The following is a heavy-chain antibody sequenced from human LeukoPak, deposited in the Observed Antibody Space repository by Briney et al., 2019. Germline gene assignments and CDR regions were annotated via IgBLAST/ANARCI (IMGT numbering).Heavy chain of an antibody. Sequence: QPGGSLRLACAASGFTFSTYEMNWVRQAPGKGLEWVSHINSSGRTIYYADSVKGRFTVSRDNAKNSLYLQMNSLRAEDTAVYYCARDRGSRRYNNGYSEYWGQGTLVTVSS. J-gene: IGHJ4*02. CDR3: ARDRGSRRYNNGYSEY. CDR1: GFTFSTYE. V-gene: IGHV3-48*03. CDR2: INSSGRTI. D-gene: IGHD5-18*01.